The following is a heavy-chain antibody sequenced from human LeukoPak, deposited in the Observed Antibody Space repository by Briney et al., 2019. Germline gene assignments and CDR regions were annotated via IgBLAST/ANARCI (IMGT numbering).Heavy chain of an antibody. J-gene: IGHJ6*02. D-gene: IGHD3-10*01. CDR3: ARGPKYYGSGSYYAYYYYGMDV. Sequence: SETLSLTCAVYGGSFNGYYWRWIRQPPGKGLEWIGEINHSGSTNYSPALKNRVTISVDTSKNQCSLKLSSVTAADTAVYYCARGPKYYGSGSYYAYYYYGMDVWGQGTTVTVSS. V-gene: IGHV4-34*01. CDR2: INHSGST. CDR1: GGSFNGYY.